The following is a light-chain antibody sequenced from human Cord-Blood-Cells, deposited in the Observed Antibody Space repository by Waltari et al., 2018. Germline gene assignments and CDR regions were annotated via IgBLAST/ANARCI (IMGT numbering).Light chain of an antibody. CDR2: DVS. V-gene: IGLV2-11*01. J-gene: IGLJ1*01. Sequence: QSALTQPRSVSGSPVQSVTISCTGTSSDAGGYNYVSWSQQHPGKAPKLMIYDVSKRPSGVPDRFSGSKSGNTASLTISGLQAEDEADYYCCSYAGSYTFVFGTGTKVTVL. CDR3: CSYAGSYTFV. CDR1: SSDAGGYNY.